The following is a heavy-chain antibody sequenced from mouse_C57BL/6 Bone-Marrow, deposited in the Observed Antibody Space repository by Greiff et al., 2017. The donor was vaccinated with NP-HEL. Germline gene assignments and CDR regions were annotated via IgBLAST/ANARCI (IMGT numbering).Heavy chain of an antibody. D-gene: IGHD1-1*01. Sequence: VKLQESGAELVRPGTSVKMSCKASGYTFTNYWIGWAKQRPGHGLEWIGDIYPGGGYTNYNEKFKGKATLTADKSSSTAYMQFSSLTSEDSAIYYCARGDYGSSYGYWGQGTTLTVSS. J-gene: IGHJ2*01. V-gene: IGHV1-63*01. CDR3: ARGDYGSSYGY. CDR2: IYPGGGYT. CDR1: GYTFTNYW.